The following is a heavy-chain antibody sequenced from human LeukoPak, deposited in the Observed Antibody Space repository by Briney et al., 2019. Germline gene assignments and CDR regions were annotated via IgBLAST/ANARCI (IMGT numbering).Heavy chain of an antibody. J-gene: IGHJ4*02. D-gene: IGHD7-27*01. CDR3: TRDLGNWDIDY. V-gene: IGHV4-39*07. Sequence: SETLSLTCTVSGGSISSGHYYWGWVRQPPGKGLEWIGSIHSNGNTYCSPSLRSRLSISKDTSKNQFSLNLSSLTAADTAVYYCTRDLGNWDIDYWGQGILVTVSS. CDR2: IHSNGNT. CDR1: GGSISSGHYY.